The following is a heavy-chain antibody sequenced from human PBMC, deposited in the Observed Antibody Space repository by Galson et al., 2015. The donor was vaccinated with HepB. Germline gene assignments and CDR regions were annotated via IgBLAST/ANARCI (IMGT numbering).Heavy chain of an antibody. V-gene: IGHV1-2*06. Sequence: SVKVSCKASGYTFTGYYMHWVRQAPGQGLEWMGRVNPNSGGTNYAQKFQGRVTMTRDTSISTAYMELSRLRSDDTAVYYCARGSIYCSSTSCYARGDYYYMDVRGKGTTVTVSS. D-gene: IGHD2-2*01. J-gene: IGHJ6*03. CDR2: VNPNSGGT. CDR1: GYTFTGYY. CDR3: ARGSIYCSSTSCYARGDYYYMDV.